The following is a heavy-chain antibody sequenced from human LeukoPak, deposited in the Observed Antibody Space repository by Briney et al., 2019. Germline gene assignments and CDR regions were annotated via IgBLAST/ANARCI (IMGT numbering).Heavy chain of an antibody. J-gene: IGHJ4*02. Sequence: SVKVSCKASGYTFTSYGISWVRQAPGQGLEWMGGIIPIFGTANYAQKFQGRVTITADESTSTAYMVLSSLRSEDTAVYYCASGSYSVVYYFDYWGQGTLVTVSS. CDR1: GYTFTSYG. V-gene: IGHV1-69*13. CDR3: ASGSYSVVYYFDY. CDR2: IIPIFGTA. D-gene: IGHD1-26*01.